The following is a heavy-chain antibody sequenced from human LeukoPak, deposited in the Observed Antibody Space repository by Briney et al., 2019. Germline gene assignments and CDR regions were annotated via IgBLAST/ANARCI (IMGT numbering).Heavy chain of an antibody. CDR2: IIPILGIA. Sequence: PVKVSCKASGGTFSSYAISWVRQAPGQGLEWMGRIIPILGIANYAQKFQGRVTITADKSTSTAYMELSSLRSEDTAVYYCARASSPYYYDSSGYYHLDYWGQGTLVTVSS. D-gene: IGHD3-22*01. CDR3: ARASSPYYYDSSGYYHLDY. V-gene: IGHV1-69*04. J-gene: IGHJ4*02. CDR1: GGTFSSYA.